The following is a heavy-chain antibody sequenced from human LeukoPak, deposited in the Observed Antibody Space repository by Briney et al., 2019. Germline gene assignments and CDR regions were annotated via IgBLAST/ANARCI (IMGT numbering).Heavy chain of an antibody. CDR1: GGSISSHY. J-gene: IGHJ1*01. V-gene: IGHV4-59*08. CDR3: ARTRIVDTAMVSSLYFQH. CDR2: IYYSGST. Sequence: SETLSLTCTVSGGSISSHYWSWIRQPPGKGLEWIGYIYYSGSTNYNPSLKSRVTISVDTSKNQFSLKLSSVTAADTAVYYCARTRIVDTAMVSSLYFQHWGQGTLVTVSS. D-gene: IGHD5-18*01.